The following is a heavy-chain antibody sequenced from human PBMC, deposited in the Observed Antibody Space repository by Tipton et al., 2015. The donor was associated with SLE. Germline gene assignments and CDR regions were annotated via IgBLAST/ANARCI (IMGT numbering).Heavy chain of an antibody. Sequence: TLSLTCTVSGGSISSYYWSWIRQPPGKGLEWIGYIYYSGSTNYNPSLKSRVTISVDTSKNQFSLKLSSVTAADTAVYYCARGTTVILFDYWGQRTLVTVSS. J-gene: IGHJ4*02. CDR3: ARGTTVILFDY. V-gene: IGHV4-59*07. D-gene: IGHD4-17*01. CDR1: GGSISSYY. CDR2: IYYSGST.